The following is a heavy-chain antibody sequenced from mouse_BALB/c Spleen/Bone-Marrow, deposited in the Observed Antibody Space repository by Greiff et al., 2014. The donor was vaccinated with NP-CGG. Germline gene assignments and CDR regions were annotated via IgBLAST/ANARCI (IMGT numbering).Heavy chain of an antibody. CDR3: ARDYYGSSDY. Sequence: DVKLVESGGGLVQPGGSLKLSCAASGFTFSSYGMSWVRQTPDKRLELVATINSNGGSTYYPDSVKGRFTISRDNAKNTLYLQMSSLKSEDTAMYYCARDYYGSSDYWCQGTTLTVSS. CDR1: GFTFSSYG. J-gene: IGHJ2*01. CDR2: INSNGGST. V-gene: IGHV5-6-3*01. D-gene: IGHD1-1*01.